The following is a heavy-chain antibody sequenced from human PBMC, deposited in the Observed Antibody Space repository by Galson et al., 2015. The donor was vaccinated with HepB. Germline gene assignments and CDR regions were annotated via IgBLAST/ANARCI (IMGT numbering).Heavy chain of an antibody. J-gene: IGHJ4*02. V-gene: IGHV4-34*01. D-gene: IGHD4-17*01. Sequence: CAVYGGSFSGYYWNWIRQPPGKGPEWIGEISYSGATNYNPSLKSRVTISIDTSKKQFSLTLNSVSSADTAVYYCARDMLTKVLAYWSQGTLVTVSS. CDR3: ARDMLTKVLAY. CDR1: GGSFSGYY. CDR2: ISYSGAT.